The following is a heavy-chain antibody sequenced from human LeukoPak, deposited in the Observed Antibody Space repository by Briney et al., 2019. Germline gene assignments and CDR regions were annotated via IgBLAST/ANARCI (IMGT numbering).Heavy chain of an antibody. V-gene: IGHV3-9*01. D-gene: IGHD6-13*01. Sequence: GGSLRLSCAASGFTFDDYAMHWVRQAPGKGLEWVSGISWNSGSIGYADSVKGRFTISRDNAKNSLYLQMNCLRAEDTALYYCAKDSRVGYSSSWYSPVFDYWGQGTLVTVSS. CDR3: AKDSRVGYSSSWYSPVFDY. CDR1: GFTFDDYA. J-gene: IGHJ4*02. CDR2: ISWNSGSI.